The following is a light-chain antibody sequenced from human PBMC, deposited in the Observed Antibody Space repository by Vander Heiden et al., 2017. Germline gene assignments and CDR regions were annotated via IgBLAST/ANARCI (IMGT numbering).Light chain of an antibody. Sequence: EVVLTQSPATLSLSPGERATLSCRASQTIGTYLAWYQQKPGQAPRLLIADASNRANGIPTRFSGSGSGTDFTLTINSLETEDFAVYYCQQRSHWLTFGGGTKVEIK. CDR3: QQRSHWLT. J-gene: IGKJ4*01. CDR1: QTIGTY. CDR2: DAS. V-gene: IGKV3-11*01.